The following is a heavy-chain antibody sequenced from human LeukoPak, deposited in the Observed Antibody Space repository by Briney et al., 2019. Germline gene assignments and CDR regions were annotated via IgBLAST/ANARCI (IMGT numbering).Heavy chain of an antibody. CDR3: ANSLTSYSSGYYFDY. D-gene: IGHD3-22*01. V-gene: IGHV3-9*01. CDR1: GFTFDDYA. J-gene: IGHJ4*02. Sequence: GGSLRLSCAASGFTFDDYAMHWVRQAPGKGLEWVSGISWNSGSIGYADSVKGRFTISRDNAKNSLYLQMNNLRAEDTALYYCANSLTSYSSGYYFDYWGQGTLVTVSS. CDR2: ISWNSGSI.